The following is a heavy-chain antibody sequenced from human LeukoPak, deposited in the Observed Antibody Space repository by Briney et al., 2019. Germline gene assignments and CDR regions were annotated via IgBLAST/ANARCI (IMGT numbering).Heavy chain of an antibody. J-gene: IGHJ5*02. CDR1: GGSISSSSYY. V-gene: IGHV4-39*01. Sequence: SETLSLTCTVSGGSISSSSYYWGWIRQPPGKGLEWIGSIYYSGSTYYNPSLKSRVTISVDTSKNQFSLKLSSVTAADTAVYYCARAWISGWFDPWGQGTLVTVSS. D-gene: IGHD6-25*01. CDR3: ARAWISGWFDP. CDR2: IYYSGST.